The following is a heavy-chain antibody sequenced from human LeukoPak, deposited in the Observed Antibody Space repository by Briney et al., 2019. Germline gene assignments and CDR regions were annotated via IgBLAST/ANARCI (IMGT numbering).Heavy chain of an antibody. D-gene: IGHD2-21*02. CDR1: GGSISTGGYS. CDR3: VRGGGLPNCGGDCPPDS. Sequence: SQTLSLTCNVSGGSISTGGYSWSWIRQPPGEGLEWIGYFHHAGYTSYNPSLKSRVTISGDRSKNQFSLNLNSVTAADTAVYYCVRGGGLPNCGGDCPPDSWGQGKMVTVFS. J-gene: IGHJ3*02. V-gene: IGHV4-30-2*01. CDR2: FHHAGYT.